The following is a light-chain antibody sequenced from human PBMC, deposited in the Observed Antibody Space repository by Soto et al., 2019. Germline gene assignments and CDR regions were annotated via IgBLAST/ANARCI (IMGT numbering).Light chain of an antibody. CDR2: EVI. V-gene: IGLV2-14*01. CDR3: SSYTTSSILYV. Sequence: QAVLTQPASVSGSPGQWITISCTGTSSDVGSYNYVSWYQQHQGKAPKLIIYEVINRSSGVPNRFSASKSGNTASLTISGLRAEYEADYYCSSYTTSSILYVFGTGTKVTVL. CDR1: SSDVGSYNY. J-gene: IGLJ1*01.